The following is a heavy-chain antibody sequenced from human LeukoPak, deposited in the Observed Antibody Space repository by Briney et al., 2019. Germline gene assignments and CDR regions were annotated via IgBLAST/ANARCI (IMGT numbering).Heavy chain of an antibody. D-gene: IGHD3-16*01. CDR2: IYYSGST. CDR3: VSSFYVWGSYY. J-gene: IGHJ4*02. CDR1: GGSISSSSYY. V-gene: IGHV4-39*07. Sequence: APETLSLTCTVSGGSISSSSYYWGWIRQPPGKGLEWNGSIYYSGSTYYNPSLKSRVTISVDTSKNQFSLKLSSVTAADTAVYYCVSSFYVWGSYYWGQGTLVTVSS.